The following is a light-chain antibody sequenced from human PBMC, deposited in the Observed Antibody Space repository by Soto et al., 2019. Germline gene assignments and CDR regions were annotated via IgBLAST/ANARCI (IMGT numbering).Light chain of an antibody. CDR3: QQSYKVPFT. V-gene: IGKV1-39*01. J-gene: IGKJ3*01. Sequence: DIQMTQSPSSLSASVGDRVTITCQASQGISSYLNWYQQKPGKAPKLLVHAASSLQSGVPSRFSGDRSGTGFTLTISSLQPEDFATYYCQQSYKVPFTFGPGTKVDIE. CDR1: QGISSY. CDR2: AAS.